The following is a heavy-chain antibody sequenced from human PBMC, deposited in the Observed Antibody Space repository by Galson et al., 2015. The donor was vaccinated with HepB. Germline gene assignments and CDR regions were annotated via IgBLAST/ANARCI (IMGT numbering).Heavy chain of an antibody. V-gene: IGHV3-30-3*01. J-gene: IGHJ5*02. D-gene: IGHD3-9*01. Sequence: SLRLSCAASGFTFSSHAMDWVRQAPGKGLEWVAVISYDGSNKYYADSVKGRFTISRDSSKNTLYLQMNSLRADDTAVYYCARDPKVRYFDWPGNNWFDPWGQGTLVTVSS. CDR1: GFTFSSHA. CDR3: ARDPKVRYFDWPGNNWFDP. CDR2: ISYDGSNK.